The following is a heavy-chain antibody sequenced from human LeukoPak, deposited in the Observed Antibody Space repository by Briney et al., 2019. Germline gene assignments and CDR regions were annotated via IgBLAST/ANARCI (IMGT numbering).Heavy chain of an antibody. J-gene: IGHJ4*02. Sequence: PGGSLRLSCAASGFTFSSYAMHWVRQPPGKGLEWVALISYDEINKYYADSVRGRFTISRDNSKNTLYLQMNSLRTEDTAVYYCARARRWLQLDFDYWGQGTLVTVSS. CDR1: GFTFSSYA. V-gene: IGHV3-30-3*01. CDR3: ARARRWLQLDFDY. D-gene: IGHD5-24*01. CDR2: ISYDEINK.